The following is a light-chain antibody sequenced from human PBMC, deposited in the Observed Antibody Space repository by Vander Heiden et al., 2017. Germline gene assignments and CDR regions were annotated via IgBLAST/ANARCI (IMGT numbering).Light chain of an antibody. J-gene: IGKJ3*01. CDR1: QSVSTF. CDR3: QQRSNWPLT. Sequence: EIVLTQSPATLSLSPGDRATLSCRASQSVSTFFAGYQQKPGQAPRLLIYDASKRATGIPARFSGSGSGTDFTLTISSLEPEDFAVYYCQQRSNWPLTFGPGTKVDIK. CDR2: DAS. V-gene: IGKV3-11*01.